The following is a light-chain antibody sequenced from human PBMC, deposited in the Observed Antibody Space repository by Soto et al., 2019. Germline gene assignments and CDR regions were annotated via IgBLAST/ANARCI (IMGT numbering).Light chain of an antibody. Sequence: QSALTQPPSASGSPGQSVTISCTGTSSDVGGYNYVSWYQQHPGKAPKLMIYEVSKRPSGVPDRFSGSKSGNTASLTVSGLQADDEADYYCSSYAGRNNLYVFVPGTKLTVL. CDR2: EVS. CDR3: SSYAGRNNLYV. J-gene: IGLJ1*01. V-gene: IGLV2-8*01. CDR1: SSDVGGYNY.